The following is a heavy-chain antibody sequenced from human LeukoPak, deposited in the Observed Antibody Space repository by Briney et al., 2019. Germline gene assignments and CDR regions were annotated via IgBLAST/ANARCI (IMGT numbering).Heavy chain of an antibody. D-gene: IGHD3-10*01. CDR1: GFTVSSNY. CDR3: ARLLLYFGELFS. CDR2: IYSGGST. Sequence: GGSLRLSCAASGFTVSSNYMSWVRQAPGKGLEWVSVIYSGGSTYYADSVKGRFTISRDNSRNTLYLQMNSLRAEDTAVYYCARLLLYFGELFSWGQGTLVTVSS. J-gene: IGHJ5*02. V-gene: IGHV3-66*01.